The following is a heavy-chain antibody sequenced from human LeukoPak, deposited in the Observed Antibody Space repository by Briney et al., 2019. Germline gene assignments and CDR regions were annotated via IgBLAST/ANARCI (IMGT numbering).Heavy chain of an antibody. CDR3: AKDKSGEFDY. CDR2: ISYDGSNK. V-gene: IGHV3-30*18. D-gene: IGHD1-26*01. J-gene: IGHJ4*02. Sequence: GGSLRLSCAASGFTFSSYGMHWVRQAPGKGLEWVAVISYDGSNKYYADSAKGRFTISRDNSKNTLYLQMNSLRAEDTAVYYCAKDKSGEFDYWDQGTLVTVSS. CDR1: GFTFSSYG.